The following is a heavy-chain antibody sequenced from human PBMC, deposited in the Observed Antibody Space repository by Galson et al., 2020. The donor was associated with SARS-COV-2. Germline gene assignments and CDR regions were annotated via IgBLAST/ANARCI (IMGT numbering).Heavy chain of an antibody. CDR2: IKSKTDGGTT. V-gene: IGHV3-15*01. J-gene: IGHJ4*02. D-gene: IGHD3-9*01. CDR3: TTVETTYYDILTGYYSLPDGYFDY. CDR1: GFTFSNAW. Sequence: GGSLRLSCAASGFTFSNAWMSWVRQAPGKGLEWVGRIKSKTDGGTTDYAAPVKGRFTISRDDSKNTLYLQMNSLKTEDTAVYYCTTVETTYYDILTGYYSLPDGYFDYWGQGTLVTVSS.